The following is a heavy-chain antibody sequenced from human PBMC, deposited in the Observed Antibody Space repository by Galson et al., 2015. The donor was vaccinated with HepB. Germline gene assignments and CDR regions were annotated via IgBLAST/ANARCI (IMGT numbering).Heavy chain of an antibody. V-gene: IGHV4-59*01. CDR1: GGSISSYY. D-gene: IGHD4-17*01. Sequence: SETLSLTCTVSGGSISSYYWSWIRQPPGKGLEYIGYIYYSGSTNYNPSLKSRVSMSIDTSKNQFSLKLNSVTAADTAVYYCARVPPYGDQAVGVFEIWGQGTMVTVSS. CDR2: IYYSGST. CDR3: ARVPPYGDQAVGVFEI. J-gene: IGHJ3*02.